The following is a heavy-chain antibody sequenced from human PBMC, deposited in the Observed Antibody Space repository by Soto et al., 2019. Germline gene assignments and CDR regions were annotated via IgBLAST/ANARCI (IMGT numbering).Heavy chain of an antibody. D-gene: IGHD2-2*01. CDR1: GFTFSDEN. J-gene: IGHJ6*02. CDR2: ISGGDSYI. V-gene: IGHV3-21*06. Sequence: XESLRLSCSASGFTFSDENMSWVRQVPGKGLEWVSGISGGDSYIFYADSVQGRFSISRDNPKNSLFLEMNSLRVEDTAVYYCARDSDCHSTSCFFPPHVWGQGTTVTVS. CDR3: ARDSDCHSTSCFFPPHV.